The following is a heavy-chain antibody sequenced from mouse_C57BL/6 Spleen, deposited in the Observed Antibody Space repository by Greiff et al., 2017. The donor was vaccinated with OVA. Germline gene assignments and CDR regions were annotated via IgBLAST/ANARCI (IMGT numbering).Heavy chain of an antibody. Sequence: EVKLMESGGDLVKPGGSLKLSCAASGFTFSSYGMSWVRQTPDKRLEWVATISSGGSYTYYPDSVKGRFTISRDNAKNTLYLQMSSLKSEDTAMYYCARHRREGDWYFDVWGTGTTVTVSS. CDR3: ARHRREGDWYFDV. CDR2: ISSGGSYT. V-gene: IGHV5-6*01. J-gene: IGHJ1*03. CDR1: GFTFSSYG.